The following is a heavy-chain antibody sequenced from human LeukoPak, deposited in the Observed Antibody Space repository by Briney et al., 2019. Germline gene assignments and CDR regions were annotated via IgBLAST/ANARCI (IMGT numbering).Heavy chain of an antibody. Sequence: GGSLRLSCAASGFTFSSCAMSWVRQAPGKGLEWVSTIIDSGNSIYYADSVEGRFTISRDNSKDTLYLQMDSLRAGDTAVYYCAKDPIFSESYGVFDSWGQGTLVTVSS. CDR1: GFTFSSCA. CDR2: IIDSGNSI. D-gene: IGHD1-26*01. J-gene: IGHJ4*02. V-gene: IGHV3-23*01. CDR3: AKDPIFSESYGVFDS.